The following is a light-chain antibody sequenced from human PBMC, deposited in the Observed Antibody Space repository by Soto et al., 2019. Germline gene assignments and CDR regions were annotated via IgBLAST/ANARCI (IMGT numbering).Light chain of an antibody. Sequence: EIVLTQSPATPSLSPGERATLSCRASQSVSSYLAWYQQKPGQAPRLLIYDASNRATGIPARFSGSGSGTDFTLTISSLEPEDFAVYYCQQRSNWPPITFGQGTRLEI. J-gene: IGKJ5*01. CDR1: QSVSSY. V-gene: IGKV3-11*01. CDR2: DAS. CDR3: QQRSNWPPIT.